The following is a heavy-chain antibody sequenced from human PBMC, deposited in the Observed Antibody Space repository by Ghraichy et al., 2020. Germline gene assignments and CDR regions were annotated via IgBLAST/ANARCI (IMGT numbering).Heavy chain of an antibody. Sequence: GGSLRLSCVASGFTFSGDWMSWVRQAPGKGLEWVANVKQDESEKNYVDSVKGRFTISRDNAKNSLYLQMNSLRAEDTAVYYCARVGYYGSGTIRYWGQGTLVTVSS. D-gene: IGHD3-10*01. CDR3: ARVGYYGSGTIRY. V-gene: IGHV3-7*01. CDR2: VKQDESEK. CDR1: GFTFSGDW. J-gene: IGHJ4*02.